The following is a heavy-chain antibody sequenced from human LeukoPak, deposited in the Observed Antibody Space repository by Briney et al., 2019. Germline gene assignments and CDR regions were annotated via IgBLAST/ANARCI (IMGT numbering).Heavy chain of an antibody. Sequence: APVKVSCKASGYTFTSYGISWVRQAPGQGLEWMGWISAYNGNTNYAQKLQGRVTMTTDTSTSTAYMELRSPRSDDTAVYYCARDRSYYYDSSGYLDYWGQGTLVTVSS. D-gene: IGHD3-22*01. V-gene: IGHV1-18*01. CDR1: GYTFTSYG. CDR2: ISAYNGNT. CDR3: ARDRSYYYDSSGYLDY. J-gene: IGHJ4*02.